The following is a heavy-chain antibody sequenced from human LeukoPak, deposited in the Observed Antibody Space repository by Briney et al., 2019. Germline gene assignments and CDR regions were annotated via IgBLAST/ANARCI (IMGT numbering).Heavy chain of an antibody. CDR1: GFTFSSYE. Sequence: GGSLRLSCAASGFTFSSYEMNWVRQAPGKGLVWVSRINSDGSSTSYADSVKGRFTISRDDAKNTLYLQMNSLRAEDTAVYYCARADYYDSSGYLYWGQGTLVTVSS. CDR3: ARADYYDSSGYLY. J-gene: IGHJ4*02. CDR2: INSDGSST. D-gene: IGHD3-22*01. V-gene: IGHV3-74*01.